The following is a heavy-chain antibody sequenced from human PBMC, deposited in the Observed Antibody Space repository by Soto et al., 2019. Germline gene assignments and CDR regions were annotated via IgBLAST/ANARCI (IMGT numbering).Heavy chain of an antibody. J-gene: IGHJ6*02. Sequence: SVKVSCKASGGPFITYAISWVRQAPGQGLEWMGGIIHILNITTYAQKFQGRVSITTDKYTTTAYLELSSLRSDDTDVYYCVRNQLLQGDYYYAMDVWGQGTTVTVSS. V-gene: IGHV1-69*10. CDR3: VRNQLLQGDYYYAMDV. CDR1: GGPFITYA. D-gene: IGHD2-2*01. CDR2: IIHILNIT.